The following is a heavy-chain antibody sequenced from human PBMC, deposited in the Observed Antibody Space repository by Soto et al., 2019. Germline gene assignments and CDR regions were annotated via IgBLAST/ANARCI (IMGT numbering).Heavy chain of an antibody. V-gene: IGHV3-15*07. CDR2: IKSKTDGGTT. J-gene: IGHJ4*02. D-gene: IGHD4-17*01. CDR1: GFTFSNAW. Sequence: EVQLVESGGGLVKPGGSLRLSCAASGFTFSNAWMNWVRQAPGKGPEWVGRIKSKTDGGTTDYVVPVKGRFTISRDDSKNTLYLQMDSLNTEDTAVYYCTTQISTVTYYFDSWGQGTLVTVSS. CDR3: TTQISTVTYYFDS.